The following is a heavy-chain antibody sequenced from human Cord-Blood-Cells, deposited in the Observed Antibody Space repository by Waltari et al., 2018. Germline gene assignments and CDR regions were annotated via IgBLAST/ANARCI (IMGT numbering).Heavy chain of an antibody. D-gene: IGHD2-15*01. J-gene: IGHJ4*02. CDR3: ARGLKESYCSGVSCYWYSFDY. V-gene: IGHV1-8*01. CDR1: GYTFTSYD. Sequence: QVQLVQSGAEVKKPGASVKVSCKASGYTFTSYDINWVRQATGQGLEWMGWRKPDIGKPGYTQKFQGRVTMTRDTYISTAYMGVSSLRSEDTAVYYCARGLKESYCSGVSCYWYSFDYWGQGTLVTVSS. CDR2: RKPDIGKP.